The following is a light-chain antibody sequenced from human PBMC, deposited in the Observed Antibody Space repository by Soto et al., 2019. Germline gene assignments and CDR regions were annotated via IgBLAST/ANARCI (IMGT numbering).Light chain of an antibody. Sequence: QSVLTQPPSVSGAPGQRVTISCTGSSSNIGAGYDVHWYQQLPGTAPNLLIYGNSNRPSGVPDRFSGSKSGTSASLAITGLQAEDEADYYCHSYDSSLSGYVFGTWNKLTVL. CDR3: HSYDSSLSGYV. CDR2: GNS. J-gene: IGLJ1*01. V-gene: IGLV1-40*01. CDR1: SSNIGAGYD.